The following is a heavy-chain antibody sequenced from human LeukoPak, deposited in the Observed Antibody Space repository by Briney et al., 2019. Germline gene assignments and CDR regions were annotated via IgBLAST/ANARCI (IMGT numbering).Heavy chain of an antibody. CDR3: AKDHRGAVPYYFDY. CDR1: GFTFSNHG. Sequence: GGTLRLSCAASGFTFSNHGMNWVRQAPGKGLEWVSGISPSGDIRYYADSVKGRFTISRDNSKNTLYLQMNSLRVEDTAVYYCAKDHRGAVPYYFDYWGQGTLVTVSS. CDR2: ISPSGDIR. V-gene: IGHV3-23*01. D-gene: IGHD3-10*01. J-gene: IGHJ4*02.